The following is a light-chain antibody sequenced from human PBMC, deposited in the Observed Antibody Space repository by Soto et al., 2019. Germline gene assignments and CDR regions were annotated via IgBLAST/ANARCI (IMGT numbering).Light chain of an antibody. CDR2: AAS. CDR1: QDISNY. CDR3: QQLNTYPRT. V-gene: IGKV1-9*01. Sequence: DIQLTQSPSVLSASVGDRVTITCRASQDISNYLAWYQQKPGKAPKLLIYAASILQSRVPSRFSGSGSGTDFTLTISSLQPADFATYYCQQLNTYPRTFGPGTKVEIK. J-gene: IGKJ1*01.